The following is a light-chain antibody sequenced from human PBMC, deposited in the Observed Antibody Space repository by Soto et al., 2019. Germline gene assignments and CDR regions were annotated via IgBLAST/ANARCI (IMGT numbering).Light chain of an antibody. J-gene: IGLJ2*01. CDR1: SSNIGSNY. V-gene: IGLV1-47*01. CDR3: AAWDDTLNGLV. Sequence: QSVLTQPPSASGTPGQRVTISCSGSSSNIGSNYVYWYQQVPGTAPRLLMYRASQRPSGVPDRFSGSKSGTSASLAISGLXXXXXXXXYCAAWDDTLNGLVFGGGTKLTVL. CDR2: RAS.